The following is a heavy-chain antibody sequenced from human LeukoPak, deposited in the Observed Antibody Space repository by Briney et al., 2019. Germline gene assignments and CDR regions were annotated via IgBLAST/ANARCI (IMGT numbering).Heavy chain of an antibody. CDR3: ATRYSGSYYAY. Sequence: PGGSLRLSCAASGFTFSSYAMSWVRQAPGKGLEWVSAISGSGGSTYYADSVKGWFTISRDNSKNTLYLQMNSLRAEDTAVYYCATRYSGSYYAYWGQGTLVTVSS. J-gene: IGHJ4*02. CDR1: GFTFSSYA. CDR2: ISGSGGST. D-gene: IGHD1-26*01. V-gene: IGHV3-23*01.